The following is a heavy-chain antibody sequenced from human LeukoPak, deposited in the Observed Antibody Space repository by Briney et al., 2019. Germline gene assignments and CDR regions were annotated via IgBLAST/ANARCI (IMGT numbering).Heavy chain of an antibody. D-gene: IGHD5-24*01. CDR3: SDGFDI. CDR2: INFNRSSI. V-gene: IGHV3-9*01. Sequence: GGSLRLSCATPGFTFDDFAMQWVRQAPGKGLEWVSGINFNRSSIGYADSVKGRFTISRDNAKNSRDLQMNSLRAEDTALYYCSDGFDIWGQGTMVTVSS. CDR1: GFTFDDFA. J-gene: IGHJ3*02.